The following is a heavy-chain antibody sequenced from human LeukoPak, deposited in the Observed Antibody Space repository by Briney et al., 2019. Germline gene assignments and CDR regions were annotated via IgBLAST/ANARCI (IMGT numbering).Heavy chain of an antibody. V-gene: IGHV4-34*01. CDR3: ARHVGRGYSSGWRQALDY. CDR1: GGSFSGSY. CDR2: INHSGST. J-gene: IGHJ4*02. D-gene: IGHD6-19*01. Sequence: PSETLSLTCAVYGGSFSGSYWGWIRRPPGKGLGWIGEINHSGSTNYNPSRKSRVTISVDTSKNQLCLKLSSVTAADTAVYYCARHVGRGYSSGWRQALDYWGQGTLVTVSS.